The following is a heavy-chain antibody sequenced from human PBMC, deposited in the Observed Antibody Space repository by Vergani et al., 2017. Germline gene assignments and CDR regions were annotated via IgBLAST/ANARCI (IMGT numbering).Heavy chain of an antibody. J-gene: IGHJ6*03. Sequence: QVQLVQSGAEVKKPGSSVKVSCKASGGTFSSYAISWVRQAPGQGLEWMGRIIPILGIANYAQKFQGRVTITADKSTSTAYMELSSLRSEDTAVYYCARDIAAAAAYYSYMDVWGKGTTVTVSS. CDR2: IIPILGIA. D-gene: IGHD6-13*01. V-gene: IGHV1-69*04. CDR3: ARDIAAAAAYYSYMDV. CDR1: GGTFSSYA.